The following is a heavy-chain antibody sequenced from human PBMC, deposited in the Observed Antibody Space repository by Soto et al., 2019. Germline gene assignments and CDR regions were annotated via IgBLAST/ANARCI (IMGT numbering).Heavy chain of an antibody. J-gene: IGHJ5*02. CDR1: GDIISSNSAA. CDR2: TYYRSKWYN. CDR3: ARGRAAGRGDWFDP. V-gene: IGHV6-1*01. D-gene: IGHD6-13*01. Sequence: SQTLSLTCDISGDIISSNSAAWNWIRQSPSRGLEWLGRTYYRSKWYNDYAVSVRGRITINPDTSKNQFSLQLKSVTPDDTAVYYCARGRAAGRGDWFDPWGQGTQVTVSS.